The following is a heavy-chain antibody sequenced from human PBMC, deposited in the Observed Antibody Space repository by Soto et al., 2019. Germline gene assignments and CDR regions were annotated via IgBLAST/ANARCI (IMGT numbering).Heavy chain of an antibody. CDR1: GFTFSSYG. CDR3: ARAAIRRITICGVATWGYYFDY. CDR2: IWYDGSNK. V-gene: IGHV3-33*01. J-gene: IGHJ4*01. Sequence: QVQLVESGGGVVQPGRSLRLSCAASGFTFSSYGMHWVRQAPGKGLEWVAVIWYDGSNKYYADSVKGRFTISRDNSKNTQYPQMNSLRAEDTSVYYCARAAIRRITICGVATWGYYFDYWGHGTLVTVS. D-gene: IGHD3-3*01.